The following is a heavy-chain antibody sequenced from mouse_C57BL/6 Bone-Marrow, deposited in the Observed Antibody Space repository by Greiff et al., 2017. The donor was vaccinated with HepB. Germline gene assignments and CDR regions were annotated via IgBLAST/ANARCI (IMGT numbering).Heavy chain of an antibody. CDR2: INPNNGGT. V-gene: IGHV1-26*01. D-gene: IGHD1-1*01. CDR3: ARIRGVRYFDY. CDR1: GYTFTDYY. J-gene: IGHJ2*01. Sequence: VQLQQSGPELVKPGASVKISCKASGYTFTDYYMNWVKQSHGKSLEWIGDINPNNGGTNYNEKFKGKATFTADTSSNTAYMQLSSLTTEDSAIYYCARIRGVRYFDYWGQGTTLTVSS.